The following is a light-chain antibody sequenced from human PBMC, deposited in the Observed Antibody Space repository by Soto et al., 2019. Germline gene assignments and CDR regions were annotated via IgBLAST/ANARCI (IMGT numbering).Light chain of an antibody. Sequence: QSVLTQPASVSGSPGQSITISCTGTSSDVGIYNYVSWYQQHPGKAPKLMIYQVTNRPSGVSNRFSGSKSGNTASLTISGLQAEDEADYYCSSYTGSTNXVFGTGTRSP. CDR3: SSYTGSTNXV. J-gene: IGLJ1*01. V-gene: IGLV2-14*01. CDR1: SSDVGIYNY. CDR2: QVT.